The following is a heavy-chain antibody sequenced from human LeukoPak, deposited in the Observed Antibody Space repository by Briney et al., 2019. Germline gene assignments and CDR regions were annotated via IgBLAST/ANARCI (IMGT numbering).Heavy chain of an antibody. J-gene: IGHJ4*02. D-gene: IGHD5-18*01. V-gene: IGHV1-46*01. CDR3: VRGGTSMVIMDDY. CDR2: INPTGGIT. CDR1: GYTFTSYY. Sequence: ASVKVSCKASGYTFTSYYMHWVRQAPGQGLEWMGIINPTGGITSYAQKFQGRVTMTRDTSTSTVYLELSSLRSEDAAVYYCVRGGTSMVIMDDYWGQGTLVTVSS.